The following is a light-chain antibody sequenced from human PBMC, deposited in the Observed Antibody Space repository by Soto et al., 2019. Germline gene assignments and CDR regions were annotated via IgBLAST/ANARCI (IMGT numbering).Light chain of an antibody. Sequence: DIQMTQSPSSLSASVGDRVTITCRASQVISNDLGWYQQKPGQAPKRLIYAVSSLQSGVPSRFSGSGSGTDFTLTSSSLPPEDFATYYCLHHNDFPWTFGQGTKVEVK. J-gene: IGKJ1*01. V-gene: IGKV1-17*01. CDR1: QVISND. CDR2: AVS. CDR3: LHHNDFPWT.